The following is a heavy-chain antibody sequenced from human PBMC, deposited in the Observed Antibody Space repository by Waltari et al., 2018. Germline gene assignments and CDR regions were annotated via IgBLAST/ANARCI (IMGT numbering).Heavy chain of an antibody. CDR2: ISSRLNTI. D-gene: IGHD6-6*01. Sequence: EVQLVESGGGVVQTGGSLRLSCAASGFTLSNYKMNWFSQAPGKGLEWIASISSRLNTIYYADSVKGRFTISRDNAKNSLQLQMNSLRAEDTAVYYCATRYGSSSMDYWGQGTLVTVSS. J-gene: IGHJ4*02. CDR3: ATRYGSSSMDY. CDR1: GFTLSNYK. V-gene: IGHV3-48*03.